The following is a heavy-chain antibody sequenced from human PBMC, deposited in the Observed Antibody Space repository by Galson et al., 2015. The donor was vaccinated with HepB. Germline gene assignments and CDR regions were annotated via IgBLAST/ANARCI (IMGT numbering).Heavy chain of an antibody. CDR1: GFSLSTSGMC. CDR2: IDWDNDK. J-gene: IGHJ4*02. V-gene: IGHV2-70*11. Sequence: PALVKPTQTLTLTCTSSGFSLSTSGMCVSWIRQPPGKALEWLARIDWDNDKYYSTSLKTRLSISKDTSKNQVVLTMTNMDPVDTATFYCARSSTSCYRGFDYWGQGTLVTVSS. D-gene: IGHD2-2*02. CDR3: ARSSTSCYRGFDY.